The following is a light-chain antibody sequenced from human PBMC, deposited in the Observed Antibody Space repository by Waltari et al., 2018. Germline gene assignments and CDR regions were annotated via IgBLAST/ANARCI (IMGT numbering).Light chain of an antibody. CDR1: QSSSSW. J-gene: IGKJ4*01. Sequence: DIHMTQSPSTLSASVGDRLTITCRASQSSSSWLAWYQQKPGKAPKLLMYMTSSLESGVPSRFSGSGSGTEFTLTISSLQPDDFATYYCQQYNNYPITFGGGTKVEIK. CDR3: QQYNNYPIT. CDR2: MTS. V-gene: IGKV1-5*03.